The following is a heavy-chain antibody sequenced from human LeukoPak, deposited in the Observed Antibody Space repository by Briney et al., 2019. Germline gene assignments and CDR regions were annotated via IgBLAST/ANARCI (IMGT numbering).Heavy chain of an antibody. D-gene: IGHD4-23*01. CDR2: IYYSGST. V-gene: IGHV4-30-4*08. CDR3: ARLLDYGGNSY. Sequence: SETLSLTCTVSGGSISNGGYYWSWIRQHPGKGLEWIGYIYYSGSTYYNPSLKSRVTISVDTSKNQFSLKLSSVTAADTAVYYCARLLDYGGNSYWGQGTLVTVSS. CDR1: GGSISNGGYY. J-gene: IGHJ4*02.